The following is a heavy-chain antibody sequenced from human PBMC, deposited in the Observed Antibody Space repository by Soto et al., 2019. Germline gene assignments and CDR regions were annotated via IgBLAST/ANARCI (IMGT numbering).Heavy chain of an antibody. CDR2: ISWNSGSI. J-gene: IGHJ6*02. Sequence: EVQLVESGGGLVQPGRSLRLSCAASGFTFDDYAMHWVRQAPGKGLEWVSGISWNSGSIGYVDSVKGRFTISRDNAKNSLYLQMNSLRAEDTALYYCAKLGSSGYYGMDVWGQGTTVTVSS. D-gene: IGHD6-6*01. V-gene: IGHV3-9*01. CDR1: GFTFDDYA. CDR3: AKLGSSGYYGMDV.